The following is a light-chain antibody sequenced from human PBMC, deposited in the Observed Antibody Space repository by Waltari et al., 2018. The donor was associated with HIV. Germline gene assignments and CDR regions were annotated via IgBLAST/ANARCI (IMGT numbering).Light chain of an antibody. V-gene: IGLV2-8*01. CDR3: SSYAGSNNPWV. CDR2: EVT. CDR1: SSYFGGYNY. Sequence: QSALTQPPSASGSPGQSVTISCTGTSSYFGGYNYVSWYQQHPGKAPKLMIYEVTDRPSWVPDRFSGSKSGNTASLTVSGLQAEDEADYYCSSYAGSNNPWVFGGGTKLTVL. J-gene: IGLJ3*02.